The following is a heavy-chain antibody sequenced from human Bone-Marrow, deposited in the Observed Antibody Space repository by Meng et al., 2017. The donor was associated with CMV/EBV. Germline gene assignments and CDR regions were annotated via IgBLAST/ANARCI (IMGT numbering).Heavy chain of an antibody. Sequence: GESLKISCAASGFTFSSYGMHWVRQAPGKGLEWVAFIRYDGSNKYYADSVKDRFTISRDNSKNTLYLQMNSLRAEDTAVYYCAKDQWVGRYYFDYWGQGTLVTVSS. CDR3: AKDQWVGRYYFDY. J-gene: IGHJ4*02. CDR1: GFTFSSYG. CDR2: IRYDGSNK. V-gene: IGHV3-30*02. D-gene: IGHD2-8*01.